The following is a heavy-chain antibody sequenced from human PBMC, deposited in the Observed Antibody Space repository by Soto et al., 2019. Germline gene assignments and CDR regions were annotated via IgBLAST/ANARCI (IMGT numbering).Heavy chain of an antibody. Sequence: GASVKVSCKVSGYTLTELSMHWVRQAPGKGLEWMGSFDPEDGETIYTQTFQGRLTLTGDTSTDTAHMELSRPRSEDTAVYYCTTSLELPLGTDVWGQGTTVTVSS. J-gene: IGHJ6*02. CDR2: FDPEDGET. V-gene: IGHV1-24*01. D-gene: IGHD1-7*01. CDR1: GYTLTELS. CDR3: TTSLELPLGTDV.